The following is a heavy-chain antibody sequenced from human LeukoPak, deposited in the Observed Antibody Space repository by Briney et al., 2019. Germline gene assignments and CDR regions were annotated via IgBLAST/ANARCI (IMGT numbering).Heavy chain of an antibody. J-gene: IGHJ4*02. V-gene: IGHV3-66*02. CDR3: ARDGAGYSFDY. Sequence: GGSLRLSCAASGFTVSSNYMSWVRQAPGKGLEWVSVIYSGGSIYYADSVKGRFTISRDNSKNTLYLQMNSLRAEDTAVYYCARDGAGYSFDYWGQGTLVTVSS. CDR1: GFTVSSNY. D-gene: IGHD3-22*01. CDR2: IYSGGSI.